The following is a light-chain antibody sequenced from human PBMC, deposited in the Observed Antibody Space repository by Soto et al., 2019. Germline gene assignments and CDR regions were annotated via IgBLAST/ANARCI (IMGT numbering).Light chain of an antibody. CDR1: QSISTL. J-gene: IGKJ1*01. Sequence: DIQITQSPSTLSASVGDRVTITCRASQSISTLLAWYQQKPGKAPKLLIYDASSLESGVTSRFSGSESGTEFTLTISSLQPDDFATYYCQQYNSYPWTFGQGTKV. CDR3: QQYNSYPWT. CDR2: DAS. V-gene: IGKV1-5*01.